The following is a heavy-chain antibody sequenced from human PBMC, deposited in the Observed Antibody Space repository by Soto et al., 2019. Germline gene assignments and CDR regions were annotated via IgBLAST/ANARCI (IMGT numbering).Heavy chain of an antibody. Sequence: GASVKVSCKASGYTFTSYGISWVRQAPGQGLEWMGWISAYNGNTNYAQKLQGRVTMTTDTSTSTAYMELRSLRSDDTAVYYCARGNRDDFWSGYLNPYYYGMDVWGQGTTVTVSS. J-gene: IGHJ6*02. CDR3: ARGNRDDFWSGYLNPYYYGMDV. D-gene: IGHD3-3*01. CDR1: GYTFTSYG. V-gene: IGHV1-18*04. CDR2: ISAYNGNT.